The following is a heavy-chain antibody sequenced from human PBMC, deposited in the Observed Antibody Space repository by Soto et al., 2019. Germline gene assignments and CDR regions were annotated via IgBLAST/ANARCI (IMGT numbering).Heavy chain of an antibody. CDR2: ISAYNGNT. J-gene: IGHJ1*01. Sequence: ASVKVSCKASGYTFTNYCINWVRQAPGQGLEWMGWISAYNGNTNYAQKLQGRVTMTTDTSTSTAYMELRSLRSDDTAVYYCAISGGRKTFQHWGQGTLVTVSS. V-gene: IGHV1-18*01. D-gene: IGHD1-26*01. CDR3: AISGGRKTFQH. CDR1: GYTFTNYC.